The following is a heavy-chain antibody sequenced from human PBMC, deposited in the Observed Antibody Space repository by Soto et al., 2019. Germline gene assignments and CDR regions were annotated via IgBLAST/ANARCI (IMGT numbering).Heavy chain of an antibody. CDR3: AKIPPGYSYGYFYFDP. Sequence: VGSLRLSCAASGVTCSSYAMILVRQAPGKGLEWVSAISGSGGSTYYADSVKGRFTISRDNSKNTLYLQMNSLRAEDTAVYYCAKIPPGYSYGYFYFDPWGQGTLVTVSS. CDR1: GVTCSSYA. J-gene: IGHJ4*02. D-gene: IGHD5-18*01. V-gene: IGHV3-23*01. CDR2: ISGSGGST.